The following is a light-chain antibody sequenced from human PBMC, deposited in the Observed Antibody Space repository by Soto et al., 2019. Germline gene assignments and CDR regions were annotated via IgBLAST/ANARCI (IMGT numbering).Light chain of an antibody. Sequence: DVVMTQSPLSLPVTLGQPASISCRSSQSLVYSDGNTYLNWFHQRPGQSPRRLIYKVSNRDSGVPDRFSGSGSDTDFTLKISGVEAEDVGIYYCMQGSHWPPTFGQGTKVEIK. CDR1: QSLVYSDGNTY. J-gene: IGKJ1*01. CDR2: KVS. CDR3: MQGSHWPPT. V-gene: IGKV2-30*01.